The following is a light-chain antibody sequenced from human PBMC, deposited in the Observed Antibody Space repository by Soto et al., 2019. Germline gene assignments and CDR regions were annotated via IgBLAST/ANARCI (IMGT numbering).Light chain of an antibody. CDR1: QGISNY. CDR3: QQYDNHLLT. V-gene: IGKV1-33*01. J-gene: IGKJ4*02. CDR2: GAS. Sequence: DIQMSQSPSSLSASVGDRVTITRHASQGISNYLTWYQQKPGKAPKLLIYGASNLETGVPSRFSGSGSGTDFTLTISSLQPEDIVTYYCQQYDNHLLTFGGGTKVDIK.